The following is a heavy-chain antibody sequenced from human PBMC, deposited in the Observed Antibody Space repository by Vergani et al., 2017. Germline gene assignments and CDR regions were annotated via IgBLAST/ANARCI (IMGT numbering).Heavy chain of an antibody. J-gene: IGHJ4*02. CDR2: ISWNSGSI. D-gene: IGHD4-11*01. CDR1: GFTFDDYA. CDR3: ARGHDYSTQGFDY. Sequence: EVQLVESGGGLVQPGGSLRLSCAASGFTFDDYALHWVRQAPGKGLEWVSGISWNSGSIGYVDSVKGRFTISRDNAKNSLYLQMNSLRAEDTAVYYCARGHDYSTQGFDYWGQGTLVTVSS. V-gene: IGHV3-9*01.